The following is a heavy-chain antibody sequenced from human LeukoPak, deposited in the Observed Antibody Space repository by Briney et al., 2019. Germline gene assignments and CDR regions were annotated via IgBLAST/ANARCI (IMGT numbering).Heavy chain of an antibody. Sequence: SETLSLTCTVSGGSISSGGYYWSWIRQHPGKGLEWIGYIYYSGSTYYNPSLKSRVTISADTSKNQFSLKLSSVTAADTAVYYCAREQYYDFWSGLIPNWFDPWGQGTLVTVSS. CDR2: IYYSGST. V-gene: IGHV4-31*03. CDR3: AREQYYDFWSGLIPNWFDP. J-gene: IGHJ5*02. CDR1: GGSISSGGYY. D-gene: IGHD3-3*01.